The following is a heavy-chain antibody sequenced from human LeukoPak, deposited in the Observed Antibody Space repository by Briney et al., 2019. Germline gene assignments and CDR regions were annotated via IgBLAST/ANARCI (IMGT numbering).Heavy chain of an antibody. CDR3: VRGIEGGATDY. CDR2: ISGSGGRT. CDR1: GFTFSGYA. Sequence: PGGSLRLSCAASGFTFSGYAMTWVRQAPGTGLEWVSAISGSGGRTYYADSVKGRFTISRDSSKNTLFLQMNSLRAEDTAVYYCVRGIEGGATDYWGQGTLVTVSS. V-gene: IGHV3-23*01. D-gene: IGHD4/OR15-4a*01. J-gene: IGHJ4*02.